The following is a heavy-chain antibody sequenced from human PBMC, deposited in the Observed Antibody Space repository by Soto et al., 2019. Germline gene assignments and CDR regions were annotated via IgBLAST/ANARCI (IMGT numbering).Heavy chain of an antibody. CDR1: GASVSNSPW. CDR3: ARAGAYTPGFDL. CDR2: ISHIETS. D-gene: IGHD3-16*01. V-gene: IGHV4-4*02. J-gene: IGHJ4*02. Sequence: QVQLQESGPGLVQPSGTLSLTCIVSGASVSNSPWWSWVRQPPGKGLEWIGGISHIETSVYKPSLKSRVALPLDTSNNQSSLRLTSVTAADTAVYYCARAGAYTPGFDLWGQGTLVTVSS.